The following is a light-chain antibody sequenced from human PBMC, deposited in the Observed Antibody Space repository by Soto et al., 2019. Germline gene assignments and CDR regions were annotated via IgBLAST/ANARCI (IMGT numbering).Light chain of an antibody. Sequence: EIVLTQSPGTLSLSPGERATLSCRASQSVSSSYLAWYQQKPGQAPRLLIYGASYRATGIPDRFSGSGSGTDFTLTISRLEPEDFAVYYCQQYGSSPTFGRGTKVDIK. CDR2: GAS. V-gene: IGKV3-20*01. CDR3: QQYGSSPT. CDR1: QSVSSSY. J-gene: IGKJ1*01.